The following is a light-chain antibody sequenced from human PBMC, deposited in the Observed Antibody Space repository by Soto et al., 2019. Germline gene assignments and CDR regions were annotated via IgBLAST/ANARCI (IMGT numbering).Light chain of an antibody. CDR2: DAS. CDR3: QQRSNWPPIT. CDR1: QSVSSY. Sequence: EIVLTQSPATLSLSPGERATLSCRASQSVSSYLAWYQQKPGQAPRLLIYDASNRATGIRARFSGSGSGTDFTLTSSSLEPEDFAVYYCQQRSNWPPITFGQGTRLEIK. J-gene: IGKJ5*01. V-gene: IGKV3-11*01.